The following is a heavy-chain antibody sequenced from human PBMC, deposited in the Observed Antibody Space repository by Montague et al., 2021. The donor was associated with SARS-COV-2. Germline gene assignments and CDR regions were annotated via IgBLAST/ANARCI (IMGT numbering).Heavy chain of an antibody. CDR1: GGSIASYY. CDR2: IYYRGTT. J-gene: IGHJ5*02. Sequence: SETLSLTCTVSGGSIASYYWSWLRQPPGKGLEWIGYIYYRGTTNYNPSLESRVTMSVDTSKNQFPLNLSSVTAADTAMYYCARELQYNWFDPWGQGTLVTVSS. CDR3: ARELQYNWFDP. V-gene: IGHV4-59*01. D-gene: IGHD2-21*02.